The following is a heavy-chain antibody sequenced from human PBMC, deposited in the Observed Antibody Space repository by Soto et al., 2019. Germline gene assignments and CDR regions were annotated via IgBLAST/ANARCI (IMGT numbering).Heavy chain of an antibody. V-gene: IGHV4-59*01. Sequence: QVQLQESGPGLVEASETLSLTCTVSGGSLGSYYWSWIRQPPGKGLEWIGYVFYTGRANYNASIKSRVSISLDKSNYQLSLKMSSVTAADTAVYYCARDGDGRMTTNPYYYNGMDVWGPGTTVTVSS. D-gene: IGHD4-4*01. CDR2: VFYTGRA. CDR1: GGSLGSYY. CDR3: ARDGDGRMTTNPYYYNGMDV. J-gene: IGHJ6*02.